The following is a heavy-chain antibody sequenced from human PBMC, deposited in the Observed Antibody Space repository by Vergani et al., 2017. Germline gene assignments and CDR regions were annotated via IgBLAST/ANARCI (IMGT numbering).Heavy chain of an antibody. CDR2: IQIDGSNQ. CDR3: AKHFRGWGIDY. Sequence: QVQLVESGGGVVQRGGSLRLSCATSGFTLSNYDMKWIRQGQGKGLEFVAFIQIDGSNQYYADSVKGRFTLSRDFSKNTLYLQMNSLRTDDTATYYCAKHFRGWGIDYWGQGTQVIVSS. CDR1: GFTLSNYD. D-gene: IGHD3-16*01. V-gene: IGHV3-30*02. J-gene: IGHJ4*02.